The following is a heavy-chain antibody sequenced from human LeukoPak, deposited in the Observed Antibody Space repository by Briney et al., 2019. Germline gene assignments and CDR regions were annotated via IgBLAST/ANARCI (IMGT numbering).Heavy chain of an antibody. D-gene: IGHD6-6*01. V-gene: IGHV3-9*01. J-gene: IGHJ5*02. Sequence: GGSLRLSCAASGFTFDDYAMHWVRQAPGKGLEWVSGISWNSGSIGYADSVKGRFTISRDNAKNSLYLQMNSLRAEDTALYYCATSTRRQLYPWFDPWGQGPLVPVSS. CDR3: ATSTRRQLYPWFDP. CDR1: GFTFDDYA. CDR2: ISWNSGSI.